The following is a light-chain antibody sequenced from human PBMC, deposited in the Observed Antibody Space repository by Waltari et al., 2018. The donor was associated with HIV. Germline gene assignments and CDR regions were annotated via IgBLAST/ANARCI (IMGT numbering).Light chain of an antibody. CDR3: QQSYSTPCT. CDR2: AAS. CDR1: HSLSSY. J-gene: IGKJ2*02. V-gene: IGKV1-39*01. Sequence: DIQLTQSPSSLSASVGDSVTITCKESHSLSSYFNLSQQKPGKAPTLLIYAASSLQRGVPLRFSCSGAEKEVNLTISSLQPEDFATYGGQQSYSTPCTFGQGTKLEMK.